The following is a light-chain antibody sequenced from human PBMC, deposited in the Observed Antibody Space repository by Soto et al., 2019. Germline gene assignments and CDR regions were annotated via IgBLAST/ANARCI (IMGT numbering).Light chain of an antibody. CDR1: SSDVGNYDL. J-gene: IGLJ2*01. Sequence: QSALTQPASVSGSLGQSSTISCTGTSSDVGNYDLVSWYQQHPGKVPKLIIYEGSKWPSGVSHRFSGSKSGNTASLTISGLRAEDEADYYCASYAGRSTMIFGGGTKVTVL. CDR2: EGS. V-gene: IGLV2-23*01. CDR3: ASYAGRSTMI.